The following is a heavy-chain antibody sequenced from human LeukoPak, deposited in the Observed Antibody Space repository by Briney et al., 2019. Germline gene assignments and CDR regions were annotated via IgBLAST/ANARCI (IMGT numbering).Heavy chain of an antibody. CDR3: ARDQSGGGAAVVGFDY. Sequence: PSQTLSLTRTVSRGSISSRSYYWSWIRQPAGKGLEWIRRIYTSGSTNYNPSLKSRVTISVDTSKNQSSLTLSPVTDADTAVYSCARDQSGGGAAVVGFDYWGQGTLVTVSS. CDR2: IYTSGST. V-gene: IGHV4-61*02. J-gene: IGHJ4*01. D-gene: IGHD1-26*01. CDR1: RGSISSRSYY.